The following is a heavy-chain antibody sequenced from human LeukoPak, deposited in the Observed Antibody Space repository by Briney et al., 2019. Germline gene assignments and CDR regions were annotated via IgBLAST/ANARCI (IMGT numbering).Heavy chain of an antibody. Sequence: KPSETLSLTCAVYGGSFRGYYWSWIRQPPGKGLEWIGEINHSGSTNYNPSLKSRVTISVDTSEYQFSLKLSSVTAADTAVYYCARGSGSYYPDFDYWGQGTLVTVSS. CDR3: ARGSGSYYPDFDY. J-gene: IGHJ4*02. V-gene: IGHV4-34*01. CDR2: INHSGST. D-gene: IGHD1-26*01. CDR1: GGSFRGYY.